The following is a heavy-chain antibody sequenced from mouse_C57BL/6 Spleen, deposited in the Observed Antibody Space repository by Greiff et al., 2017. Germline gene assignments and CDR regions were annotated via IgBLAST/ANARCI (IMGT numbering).Heavy chain of an antibody. J-gene: IGHJ4*01. CDR2: IYPGDGAT. Sequence: QVQLQQSGPELVKPGASVKISCKASGYAFSSSWMNWVKQRPGKGLEWIGRIYPGDGATNYNGKFKGKATLTADKSSSTAYMQLSSLTSEDSAVYFCARSDGNYDAMDYWGQGTSVTVSS. D-gene: IGHD2-1*01. V-gene: IGHV1-82*01. CDR3: ARSDGNYDAMDY. CDR1: GYAFSSSW.